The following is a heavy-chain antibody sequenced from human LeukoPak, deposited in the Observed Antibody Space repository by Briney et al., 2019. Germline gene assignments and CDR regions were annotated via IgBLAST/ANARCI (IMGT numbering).Heavy chain of an antibody. CDR1: GFTFNNLS. CDR3: AKTTVGYSSGRYPGWPADC. D-gene: IGHD6-19*01. J-gene: IGHJ4*02. Sequence: GALRLSCEASGFTFNNLSLYLVPQAPGKGLEGVLGFFGSGGCTYYADSVKGRFTISRDNSKNTVYLQMNSLTADDTAVYYCAKTTVGYSSGRYPGWPADCWGQGTLVTVSS. CDR2: FFGSGGCT. V-gene: IGHV3-23*01.